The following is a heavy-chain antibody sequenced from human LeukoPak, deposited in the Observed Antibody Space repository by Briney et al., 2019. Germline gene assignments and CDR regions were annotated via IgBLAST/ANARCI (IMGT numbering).Heavy chain of an antibody. CDR3: ASTTRGGTYYYYMDV. J-gene: IGHJ6*03. D-gene: IGHD1-1*01. Sequence: GGSLRLSCAASGFTVSSNYMTWVRQAPGKGLEWVSVIYSGGSTYYADSVKGRFTVSGDNSKNTLYLQMNSLRAEDTAVYYCASTTRGGTYYYYMDVWGKGTTVTISS. CDR2: IYSGGST. CDR1: GFTVSSNY. V-gene: IGHV3-53*01.